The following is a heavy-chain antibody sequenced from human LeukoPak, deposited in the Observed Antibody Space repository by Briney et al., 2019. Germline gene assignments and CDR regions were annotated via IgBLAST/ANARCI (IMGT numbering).Heavy chain of an antibody. V-gene: IGHV4-39*01. D-gene: IGHD3-22*01. Sequence: PSDTLSLTCTLSGVSISRSSFYWASIRQPPGKGLEWIACMYYSGSTYYNPSLKSRVTISVDTSKNHLSLKLSCVTPADAALYYCARHGNDYYDSSGYNNWFDPWGQGTLVSVSS. CDR2: MYYSGST. CDR1: GVSISRSSFY. J-gene: IGHJ5*02. CDR3: ARHGNDYYDSSGYNNWFDP.